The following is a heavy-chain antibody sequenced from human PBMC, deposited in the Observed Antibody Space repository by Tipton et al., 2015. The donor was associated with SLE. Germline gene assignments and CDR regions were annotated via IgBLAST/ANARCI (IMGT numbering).Heavy chain of an antibody. CDR1: GGSISSYY. Sequence: TLSLTCTVSGGSISSYYWSWIRQPPGKGLEWIGYIYYSGSTNYNPSLKSRVTISVDTSKNQFSLKLSSVTAADTDVYYCARLTGSEYFQHWGQGTLVTVSS. J-gene: IGHJ1*01. D-gene: IGHD2-15*01. V-gene: IGHV4-59*08. CDR2: IYYSGST. CDR3: ARLTGSEYFQH.